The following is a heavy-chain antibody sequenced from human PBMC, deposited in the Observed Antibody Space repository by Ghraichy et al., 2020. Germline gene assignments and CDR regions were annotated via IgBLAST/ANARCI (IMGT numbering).Heavy chain of an antibody. CDR2: ISGSGSST. Sequence: GGSLRLSCAASGFTFSSYAMSWVRQAPGKGLEWVSAISGSGSSTYYADSVKGRFTISRDNSKNTLYLQMNSLRAEDTAVYYCAKEPGYYYDSSGYRYFQHGGQGTLVIVPS. V-gene: IGHV3-23*01. D-gene: IGHD3-22*01. CDR1: GFTFSSYA. J-gene: IGHJ1*01. CDR3: AKEPGYYYDSSGYRYFQH.